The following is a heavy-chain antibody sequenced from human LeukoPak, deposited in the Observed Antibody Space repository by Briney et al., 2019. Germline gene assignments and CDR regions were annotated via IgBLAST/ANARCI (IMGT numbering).Heavy chain of an antibody. V-gene: IGHV3-9*01. Sequence: PGRSLRLSCAAPGFTFDDYAMHWVRQAPGKGLEWVAGISWSSGNIGYADSVKGRFTISRDNAENSLHLQMNSLRTEDTALYFCARDAWRRAFNYGMDVWGQGTTVAVSS. CDR1: GFTFDDYA. CDR3: ARDAWRRAFNYGMDV. J-gene: IGHJ6*02. CDR2: ISWSSGNI. D-gene: IGHD5-12*01.